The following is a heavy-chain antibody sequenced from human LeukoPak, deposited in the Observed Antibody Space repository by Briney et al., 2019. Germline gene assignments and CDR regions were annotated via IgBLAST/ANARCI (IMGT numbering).Heavy chain of an antibody. CDR3: ARDRFVRYCSGGSCYSGSFDY. D-gene: IGHD2-15*01. V-gene: IGHV3-30*04. CDR1: GFTFDDYA. CDR2: ISYDGSNK. Sequence: SGGSLRLSCAASGFTFDDYAMHWVRQAPGKGLEWVAVISYDGSNKYYADSVKGRFTISRDNSKNTLYLQMNSLRAEDTAVYYCARDRFVRYCSGGSCYSGSFDYWGQGTLVTVSS. J-gene: IGHJ4*02.